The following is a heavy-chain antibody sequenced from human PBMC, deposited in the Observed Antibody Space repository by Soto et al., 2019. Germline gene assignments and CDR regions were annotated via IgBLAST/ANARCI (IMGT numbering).Heavy chain of an antibody. V-gene: IGHV1-18*01. CDR3: ARAGSFTEGYCGGDCYTSDFDY. Sequence: ASVKVSCKASGYTFTSYGISWVRQAPGQGLEWMGWISAYNGNTNYAQKLQGRVTMTTDTSTSTAYMELRSLRSDDTAVYYCARAGSFTEGYCGGDCYTSDFDYWGQGTLVTVSS. CDR2: ISAYNGNT. CDR1: GYTFTSYG. J-gene: IGHJ4*02. D-gene: IGHD2-21*02.